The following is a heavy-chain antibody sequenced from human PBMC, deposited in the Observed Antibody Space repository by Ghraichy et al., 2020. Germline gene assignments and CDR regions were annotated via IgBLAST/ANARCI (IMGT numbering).Heavy chain of an antibody. D-gene: IGHD3-16*02. J-gene: IGHJ6*02. V-gene: IGHV4-4*07. CDR1: GGSITIYH. CDR3: ARSQLSVVGGVIHYGIDV. Sequence: SETLSLTCTVSGGSITIYHWSWIRQPAGKGLEWIGRIYSSGSTNYNPSLKSRVTMSVETSKNQFSLKLRSMTAADTAVYYCARSQLSVVGGVIHYGIDVWGQGTTVTVS. CDR2: IYSSGST.